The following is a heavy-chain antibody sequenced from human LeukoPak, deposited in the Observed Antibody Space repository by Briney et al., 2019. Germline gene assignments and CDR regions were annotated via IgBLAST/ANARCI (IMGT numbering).Heavy chain of an antibody. CDR3: ARDSGAAYYYGMDV. D-gene: IGHD6-13*01. J-gene: IGHJ6*02. V-gene: IGHV1-2*02. CDR1: GYTFTGYY. Sequence: ASVKVSCKASGYTFTGYYMHWVRQAPGQGLEWMGWINPNSGGTNYAQKFQGRVTMTRDTSISTAYMELSSLRSDDTAVCYCARDSGAAYYYGMDVWGQGTTVTVSS. CDR2: INPNSGGT.